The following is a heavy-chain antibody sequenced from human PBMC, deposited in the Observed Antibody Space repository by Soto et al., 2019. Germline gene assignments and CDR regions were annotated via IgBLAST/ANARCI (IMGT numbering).Heavy chain of an antibody. Sequence: SETLSLTCTVARGSISSSSYYLGWIRQPPGKGLEWIGSIDYSGSTYYTPSLKSRVTISVDTSKNQFSLKLSSVTAAETAVSYRERHPSVLVPDDESFDYRGPATLVTVSS. CDR1: RGSISSSSYY. D-gene: IGHD2-2*01. J-gene: IGHJ4*02. CDR2: IDYSGST. CDR3: ERHPSVLVPDDESFDY. V-gene: IGHV4-39*01.